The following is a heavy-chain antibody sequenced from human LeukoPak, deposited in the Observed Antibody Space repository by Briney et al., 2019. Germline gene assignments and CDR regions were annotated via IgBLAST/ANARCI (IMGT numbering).Heavy chain of an antibody. CDR2: IYYSGST. CDR1: GGSISSGNYY. V-gene: IGHV4-39*01. Sequence: SETLSLTCTVSGGSISSGNYYWGWIRQPPGKGLEWIGSIYYSGSTYYNPSLKSRVTISVDTSKNQFSLKLSSVTAADTAMYYCASPPSYYDSSGSTAYYWGQGTLVTVSS. CDR3: ASPPSYYDSSGSTAYY. J-gene: IGHJ4*02. D-gene: IGHD3-22*01.